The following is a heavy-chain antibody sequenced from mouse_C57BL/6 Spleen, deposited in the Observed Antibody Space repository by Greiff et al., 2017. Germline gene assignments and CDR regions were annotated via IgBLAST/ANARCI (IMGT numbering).Heavy chain of an antibody. Sequence: QVQLQQSGAELVRPGSSVKLSCKASGYTFTSYWMDWVKQRPGQGLEWIGNIYPSDSETHYNQKFKDKATLTVDKSSSTAYMQLSSLTSEDSAVYYCARAYGSSYPWFAYWGQGTLVTVSA. CDR1: GYTFTSYW. CDR2: IYPSDSET. CDR3: ARAYGSSYPWFAY. J-gene: IGHJ3*01. D-gene: IGHD1-1*01. V-gene: IGHV1-61*01.